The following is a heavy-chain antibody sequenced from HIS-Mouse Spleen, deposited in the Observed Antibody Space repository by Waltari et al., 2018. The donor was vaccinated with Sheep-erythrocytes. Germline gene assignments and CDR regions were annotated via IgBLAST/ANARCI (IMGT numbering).Heavy chain of an antibody. J-gene: IGHJ5*02. V-gene: IGHV4-31*03. CDR2: SYYSGGT. CDR3: ARALIITMVRGVTSNWFDP. D-gene: IGHD3-10*01. Sequence: QVQLQESGPGLVKPSQTLSLTCTVSGGSIISGGYYWSWIRQHPGKGLEWIGYSYYSGGTYYNPSLKSRVTISVDTSKNQFSLKLSSVTAADTAVYYCARALIITMVRGVTSNWFDPWGQGTLVTVSS. CDR1: GGSIISGGYY.